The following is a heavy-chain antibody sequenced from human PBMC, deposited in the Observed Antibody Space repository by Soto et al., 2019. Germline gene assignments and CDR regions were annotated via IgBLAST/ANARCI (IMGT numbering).Heavy chain of an antibody. V-gene: IGHV4-30-4*01. CDR1: GGSISSGDYY. D-gene: IGHD3-3*01. CDR2: IYYSGST. Sequence: ASETLSLTCTVSGGSISSGDYYWSWIRQPPGKGLEWIGYIYYSGSTYYNPSLKSRVTISVDTSKNQFSLKLSSVTAADTAVYYCASGPYYDFWSGYPLGYFDLWGRGTLVTVSS. CDR3: ASGPYYDFWSGYPLGYFDL. J-gene: IGHJ2*01.